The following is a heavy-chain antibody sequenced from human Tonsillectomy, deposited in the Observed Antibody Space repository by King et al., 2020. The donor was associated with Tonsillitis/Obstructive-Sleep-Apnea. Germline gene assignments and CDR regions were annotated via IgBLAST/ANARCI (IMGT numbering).Heavy chain of an antibody. Sequence: QLVQSGAEVKKPGASVKVSCKVSGYTLTELSMHWVRQAPGKGLEWMGGFDPEDGETIYAQKFQGRVTMTEDTSTDTAYMELSSLRSEDTAVYSCATDLGRTTKEADAFDIWGQGTMVTVSS. CDR3: ATDLGRTTKEADAFDI. CDR1: GYTLTELS. D-gene: IGHD1/OR15-1a*01. CDR2: FDPEDGET. V-gene: IGHV1-24*01. J-gene: IGHJ3*02.